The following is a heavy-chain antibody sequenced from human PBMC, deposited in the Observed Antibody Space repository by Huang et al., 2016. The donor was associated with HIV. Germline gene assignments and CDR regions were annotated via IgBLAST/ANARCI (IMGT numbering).Heavy chain of an antibody. V-gene: IGHV3-30*02. CDR1: GFTFSSYG. CDR3: AKFGSSGYLPRYSFDY. J-gene: IGHJ4*02. Sequence: QVQLVESGGGVVQPGGSLRLSCAASGFTFSSYGMHWVRQAPGKGLELVAFIHYDGSNRYYADSVKCRFTISRDNSKNTLYLQMNSLRAEDTAVYFCAKFGSSGYLPRYSFDYWGQGTLVTVSS. CDR2: IHYDGSNR. D-gene: IGHD3-22*01.